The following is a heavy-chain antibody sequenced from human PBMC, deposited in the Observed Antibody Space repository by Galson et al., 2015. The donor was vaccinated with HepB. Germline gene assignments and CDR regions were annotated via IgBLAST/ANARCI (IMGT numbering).Heavy chain of an antibody. J-gene: IGHJ4*02. D-gene: IGHD2-15*01. CDR2: INPSGGST. CDR3: ARVRYCSGGSCYRGGIGGFDY. CDR1: GYTFTSYY. Sequence: SVKVSCKASGYTFTSYYMHWVRQAPGQGLEWMGIINPSGGSTSYAQKFQGRVTMTRDTSTSTVYMELSSLRSEDTAVYYCARVRYCSGGSCYRGGIGGFDYWGQGTLVTVSS. V-gene: IGHV1-46*01.